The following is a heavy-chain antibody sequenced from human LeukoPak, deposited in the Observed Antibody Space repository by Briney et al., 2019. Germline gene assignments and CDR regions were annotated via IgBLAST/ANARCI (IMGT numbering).Heavy chain of an antibody. V-gene: IGHV6-1*01. CDR2: TYYRSQQWYS. J-gene: IGHJ4*02. CDR1: GDSVSSNGAA. CDR3: GRETDFGVVTN. D-gene: IGHD3-3*01. Sequence: SQTLSLTCAISGDSVSSNGAAWDWIRQSPSRGLEWLGRTYYRSQQWYSDYAPSVKGRITINADTSQNQFSLHLNSVTPEDTAVYYCGRETDFGVVTNWGQGTLVTVSS.